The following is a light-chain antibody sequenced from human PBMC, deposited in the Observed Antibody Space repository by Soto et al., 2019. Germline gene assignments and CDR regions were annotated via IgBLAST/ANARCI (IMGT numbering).Light chain of an antibody. CDR2: DVN. Sequence: QSALTQPASVSGSPGQSITISCTGTSSDIGAYNFVSWYQQHPGKAPKLMLYDVNIRPSGVSNRFSGSKSCNTAALTISGLQAEDEADYYCTSWTTITTLIFGGGTKLT. CDR1: SSDIGAYNF. V-gene: IGLV2-14*03. CDR3: TSWTTITTLI. J-gene: IGLJ2*01.